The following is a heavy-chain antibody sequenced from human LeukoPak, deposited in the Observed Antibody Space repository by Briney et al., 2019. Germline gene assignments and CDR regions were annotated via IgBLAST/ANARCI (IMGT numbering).Heavy chain of an antibody. CDR2: VSYDITRT. Sequence: GGSLRLSCAASGFTFSGYAMTWVRQAPGKGLERISAVSYDITRTFYADSVKGRFAISRDNSRNTLFLQMNSLRADDTAVYYCARPGCGGNCYYRMDVWGKGTTVTVSS. J-gene: IGHJ6*04. V-gene: IGHV3-23*01. D-gene: IGHD2-21*01. CDR1: GFTFSGYA. CDR3: ARPGCGGNCYYRMDV.